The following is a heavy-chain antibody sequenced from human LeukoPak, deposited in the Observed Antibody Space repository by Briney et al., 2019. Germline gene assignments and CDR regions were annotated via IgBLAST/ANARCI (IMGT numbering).Heavy chain of an antibody. CDR3: AGTSGYSYGPLDY. CDR1: GFTFSSYR. D-gene: IGHD5-18*01. CDR2: ISSSSSTI. V-gene: IGHV3-48*01. J-gene: IGHJ4*02. Sequence: GGSLRLSCAASGFTFSSYRMNWVRQAPGKGLEWVSYISSSSSTIYYADSVKGRFTISRDNAKNSLYLQMNSLRAEDTAVYYCAGTSGYSYGPLDYWGQGTLVTVSS.